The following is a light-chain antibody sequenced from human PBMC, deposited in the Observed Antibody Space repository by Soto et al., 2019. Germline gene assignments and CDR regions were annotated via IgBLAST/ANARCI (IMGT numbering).Light chain of an antibody. CDR3: QQYSSWLWT. Sequence: IVMTQSPATLSVSPGERANLSCRASQSVGTKLAWYQQTPGQAPRLLIYGASNRATGVPARISGSVSGTEFTLTIASLQSEDFAVYYCQQYSSWLWTFGQRTKVDIK. CDR1: QSVGTK. J-gene: IGKJ1*01. V-gene: IGKV3-15*01. CDR2: GAS.